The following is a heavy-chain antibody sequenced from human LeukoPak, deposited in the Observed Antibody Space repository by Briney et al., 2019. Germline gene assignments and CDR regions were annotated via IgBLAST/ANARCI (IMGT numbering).Heavy chain of an antibody. Sequence: ASVKVSCKASGYTFTGYYMHWVRQAPGQGLEWMGWINPNSGGTNYAQKFQGRVTMTRDTSISTAYMELSRLRSDDTAVYYCARETAGIAVAGHLDYWGQGTLVTVSS. CDR1: GYTFTGYY. CDR3: ARETAGIAVAGHLDY. CDR2: INPNSGGT. J-gene: IGHJ4*02. D-gene: IGHD6-19*01. V-gene: IGHV1-2*02.